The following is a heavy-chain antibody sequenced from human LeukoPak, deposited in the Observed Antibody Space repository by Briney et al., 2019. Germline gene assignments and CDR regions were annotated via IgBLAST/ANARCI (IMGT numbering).Heavy chain of an antibody. J-gene: IGHJ4*01. CDR3: ASLARDY. D-gene: IGHD3-3*02. V-gene: IGHV3-53*01. CDR1: GFIVSNTY. CDR2: IHNDGST. Sequence: GGSLRLSCAASGFIVSNTYMTWVRQAPGKGLEWVSVIHNDGSTYYADSVKGRFTVSRDNSRNMLFLRMNSLRVEDTAVYFCASLARDYWGQGTLVSVSS.